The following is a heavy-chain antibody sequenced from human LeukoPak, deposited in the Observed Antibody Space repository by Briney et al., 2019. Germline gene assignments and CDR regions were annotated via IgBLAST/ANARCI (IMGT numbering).Heavy chain of an antibody. J-gene: IGHJ4*02. Sequence: PGGSLRLSCAASGFSFSNYWMSWVRQAPGKGLEWVANIKPFGSEKYYVDSVKGRFTISRDNAKNSLYLQMNSLRVEDTAVYYCARDFRDYGDYWGQGTLVTVSS. CDR3: ARDFRDYGDY. D-gene: IGHD3-10*01. CDR2: IKPFGSEK. V-gene: IGHV3-7*01. CDR1: GFSFSNYW.